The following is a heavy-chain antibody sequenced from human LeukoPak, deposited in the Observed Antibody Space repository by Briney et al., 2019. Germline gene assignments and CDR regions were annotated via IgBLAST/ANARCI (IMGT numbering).Heavy chain of an antibody. V-gene: IGHV3-48*03. Sequence: GGSLRLSCEASGFTFSNYEMNWVRQAPGKGLEWVSYISSSGSTIYYADSVKGRFTISRDNAKNSLYLQMNSLRAEDTAVYYCARDLRSGWSLGYMDVWGKGTTVTVSS. J-gene: IGHJ6*03. CDR2: ISSSGSTI. D-gene: IGHD6-19*01. CDR3: ARDLRSGWSLGYMDV. CDR1: GFTFSNYE.